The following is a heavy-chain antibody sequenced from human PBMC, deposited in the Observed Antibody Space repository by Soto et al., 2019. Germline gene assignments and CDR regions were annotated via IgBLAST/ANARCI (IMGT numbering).Heavy chain of an antibody. V-gene: IGHV4-38-2*01. CDR1: SYSVSSGYY. J-gene: IGHJ4*02. CDR3: ARVGSVAADDRRFYSDY. D-gene: IGHD3-3*01. Sequence: SETLSLTCAISSYSVSSGYYWGWIRQPPGKGLEWIGSIYHTGSTYYNPLLKSRVTMSVDTSQNQFSLKLNSVTAADTAVYYCARVGSVAADDRRFYSDYWGRGTLVTVSS. CDR2: IYHTGST.